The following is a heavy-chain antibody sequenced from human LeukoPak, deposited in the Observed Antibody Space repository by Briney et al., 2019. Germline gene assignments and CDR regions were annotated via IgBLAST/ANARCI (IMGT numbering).Heavy chain of an antibody. J-gene: IGHJ4*02. CDR2: ISGSGDTT. CDR3: AKVNGWFGDFDY. CDR1: GFTFSSYA. Sequence: GGFLRLSCAASGFTFSSYAMNWVRQAPGKGLEWVSGISGSGDTTHYAESVKGRFTISRDNSKNTLYLQMNSPRAEDTAVYYCAKVNGWFGDFDYWGQGTLVTVSS. V-gene: IGHV3-23*01. D-gene: IGHD3-10*01.